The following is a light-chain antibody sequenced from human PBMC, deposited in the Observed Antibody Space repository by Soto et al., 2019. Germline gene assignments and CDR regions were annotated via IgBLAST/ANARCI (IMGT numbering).Light chain of an antibody. J-gene: IGKJ4*01. V-gene: IGKV3-20*01. CDR1: QSVSTSY. CDR2: ATS. Sequence: EIVLTQSPGTLSLSPGERATLSCRASQSVSTSYLGWYQQKPGQAPRLLILATSTRAAGIPDRFSGSGSGTDFTLTISRLEPEDFAVYYCQQYGRSTTFGGGTKVEIK. CDR3: QQYGRSTT.